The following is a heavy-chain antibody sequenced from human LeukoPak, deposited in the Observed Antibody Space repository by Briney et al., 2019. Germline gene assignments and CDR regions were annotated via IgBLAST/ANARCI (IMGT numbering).Heavy chain of an antibody. Sequence: ASVKVSCKASGYTFTSYGISWVRQAPGQGLEWMGWISAYNGNTNYAQKLQGRVTMTTDTSTSTAYMELRSLRSDDTAVYYCARVSRYDFWSGYQYPSYYYGMDVWGQGTTVTVSS. CDR1: GYTFTSYG. V-gene: IGHV1-18*01. J-gene: IGHJ6*02. CDR3: ARVSRYDFWSGYQYPSYYYGMDV. D-gene: IGHD3-3*01. CDR2: ISAYNGNT.